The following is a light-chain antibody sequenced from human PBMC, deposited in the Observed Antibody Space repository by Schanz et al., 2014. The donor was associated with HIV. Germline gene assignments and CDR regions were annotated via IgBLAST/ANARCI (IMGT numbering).Light chain of an antibody. J-gene: IGLJ3*02. Sequence: NFMLTQPQSVSESPGKTITISCTRSGGGTASDSVQWYQQRPGSAPTTVIYDSYQRPSGVPSRFSGSFDRSSNSASLTISGLKTEDEADYYCQSSDDDDPGLFGGGTKLTVL. CDR1: GGGTASDS. CDR2: DSY. CDR3: QSSDDDDPGL. V-gene: IGLV6-57*04.